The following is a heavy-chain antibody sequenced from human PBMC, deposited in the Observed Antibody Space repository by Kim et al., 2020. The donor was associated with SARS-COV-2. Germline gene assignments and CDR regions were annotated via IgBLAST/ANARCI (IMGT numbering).Heavy chain of an antibody. V-gene: IGHV3-30-3*01. CDR1: GFTFSSYA. CDR3: ARGKKTYYYDSSGYPWLDY. Sequence: GGSLRLSCAASGFTFSSYAMHWVRQAPGKGLEWVAVISYDGSNKYYADSVKGRFTISRDNSKNTLYLQMNSLRAEDTAVYYCARGKKTYYYDSSGYPWLDYWGQGTLVTVSS. CDR2: ISYDGSNK. D-gene: IGHD3-22*01. J-gene: IGHJ4*02.